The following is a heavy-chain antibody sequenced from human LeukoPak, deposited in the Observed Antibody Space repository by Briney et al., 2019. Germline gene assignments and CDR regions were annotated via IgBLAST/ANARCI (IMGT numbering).Heavy chain of an antibody. CDR1: GYTFTGYY. J-gene: IGHJ6*02. D-gene: IGHD6-13*01. CDR3: ARDSDSSSWYDYGMDV. CDR2: IIPILGIA. V-gene: IGHV1-69*04. Sequence: SVKVSCKASGYTFTGYYMHWVRQAPGQGLEWMGRIIPILGIANYAQKFQGRVTITADKSTSTAYMELSSLRSEDTAVYYCARDSDSSSWYDYGMDVWGQGTTVTVSS.